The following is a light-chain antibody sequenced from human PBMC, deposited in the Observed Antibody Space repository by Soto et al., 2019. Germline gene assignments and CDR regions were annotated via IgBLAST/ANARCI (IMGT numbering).Light chain of an antibody. CDR1: QSVSSN. J-gene: IGKJ5*01. Sequence: EIGLTQSPGTLSLSPGERATLSCRASQSVSSNLAWYQQKPGQAPRLLISDASTRATGIPARFSGSGSGTEFTLTVSSLQSEDFAVYYCQQYIKWPITFGQGTRLEI. CDR2: DAS. CDR3: QQYIKWPIT. V-gene: IGKV3-15*01.